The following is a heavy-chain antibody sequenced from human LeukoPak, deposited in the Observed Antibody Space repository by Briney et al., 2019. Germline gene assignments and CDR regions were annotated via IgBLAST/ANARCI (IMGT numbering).Heavy chain of an antibody. Sequence: ASVKVSCKASGYTFTSYGISWVRQAPGQGLEWMGWISAYNGNTNYAQKLQGRVTMTRDTSTSTVYMELSSLRSEDTAVYYCARHGGREVYWGQGTLVTVSS. CDR1: GYTFTSYG. CDR2: ISAYNGNT. V-gene: IGHV1-18*01. D-gene: IGHD2-15*01. CDR3: ARHGGREVY. J-gene: IGHJ4*02.